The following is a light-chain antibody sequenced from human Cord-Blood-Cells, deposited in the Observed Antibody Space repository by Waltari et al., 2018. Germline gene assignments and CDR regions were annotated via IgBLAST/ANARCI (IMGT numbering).Light chain of an antibody. J-gene: IGKJ1*01. CDR2: WAS. V-gene: IGKV4-1*01. CDR1: QSVLYSSNNKNY. CDR3: QQYYSTPWT. Sequence: DIVMTQSPDSLAVSLGERATINCKSSQSVLYSSNNKNYLAWYQQKPGQPPKLLIYWASTRESGVPDRFSGSGSGTDFTRTIGSLQAEDVAVYYCQQYYSTPWTFGQGTKVEIK.